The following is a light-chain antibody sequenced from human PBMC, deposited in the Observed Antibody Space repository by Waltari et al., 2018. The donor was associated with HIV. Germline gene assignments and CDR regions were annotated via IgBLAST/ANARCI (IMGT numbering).Light chain of an antibody. CDR2: EVS. CDR1: SSDVGGYNL. Sequence: QSALTQPASVSGSPGQSITISCTGTSSDVGGYNLVSWYQQHPGKAPKLMIYEVSKRPSWFANRFSVSKFGNTSSLTISGLQAEDEADYYCCAYAGSTTYVIFGGGTKLTVL. J-gene: IGLJ2*01. V-gene: IGLV2-23*02. CDR3: CAYAGSTTYVI.